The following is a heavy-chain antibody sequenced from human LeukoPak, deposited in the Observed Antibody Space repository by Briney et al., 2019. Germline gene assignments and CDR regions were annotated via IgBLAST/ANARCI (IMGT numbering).Heavy chain of an antibody. Sequence: GGSLRLSCAASGFTFSSYAMSWVRQAPGKGLEWVSAISGSGDSTYYSDSVKGRFTISRDNSKNTLYVQMNSLRAEDTAVYYCAKPLVSDYYDSSGYWGYGGQGTLVTVSS. V-gene: IGHV3-23*01. CDR1: GFTFSSYA. J-gene: IGHJ4*02. D-gene: IGHD3-22*01. CDR2: ISGSGDST. CDR3: AKPLVSDYYDSSGYWGY.